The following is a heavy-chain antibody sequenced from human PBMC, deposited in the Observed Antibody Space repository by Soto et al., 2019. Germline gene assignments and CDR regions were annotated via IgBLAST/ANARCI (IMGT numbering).Heavy chain of an antibody. CDR1: GGSISGYY. CDR3: AREPLAHSYFDF. Sequence: QVQLQESGPGLVKPSENLSLTCTVSGGSISGYYWSWIRQPAGKGLEWIGRMYNSERTNYNPSLKSRVTMSMDTSKNQFSLKLTSVTAADTDVYFCAREPLAHSYFDFWGRGALVTVSS. CDR2: MYNSERT. V-gene: IGHV4-4*07. J-gene: IGHJ4*02.